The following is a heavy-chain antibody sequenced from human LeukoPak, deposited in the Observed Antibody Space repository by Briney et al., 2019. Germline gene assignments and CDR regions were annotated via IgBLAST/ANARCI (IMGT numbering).Heavy chain of an antibody. V-gene: IGHV3-48*03. J-gene: IGHJ4*02. CDR3: ARGGSNVHY. CDR2: INSGGSAI. Sequence: PGGSLRLSCAASGFTFNSYEMNWVRQAPGKGLEWVSYINSGGSAIYDADSVKGRFTISRDNAKNSLYLQMNSLRADDTAVYYCARGGSNVHYWGQGTLVTVSS. CDR1: GFTFNSYE. D-gene: IGHD1-26*01.